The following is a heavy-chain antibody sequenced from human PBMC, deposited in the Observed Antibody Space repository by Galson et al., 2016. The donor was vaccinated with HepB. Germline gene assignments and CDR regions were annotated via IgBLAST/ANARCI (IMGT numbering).Heavy chain of an antibody. D-gene: IGHD5-18*01. CDR2: VFQSGST. J-gene: IGHJ2*01. CDR1: GGSISTDDW. CDR3: ASYRYQVHWYFDL. V-gene: IGHV4-4*02. Sequence: ETLSLTCAVSGGSISTDDWWTWVRLPPGKGLEWIGEVFQSGSTNYNPSLKSRVTISLDKSMNLFSLTLTSMTAADTAVYYCASYRYQVHWYFDLWGRGTPVTVSS.